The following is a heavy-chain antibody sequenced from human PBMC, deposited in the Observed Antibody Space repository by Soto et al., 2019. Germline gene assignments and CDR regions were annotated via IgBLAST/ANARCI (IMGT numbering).Heavy chain of an antibody. CDR3: APRLTIFGIVKLSTWFDP. J-gene: IGHJ5*02. V-gene: IGHV3-23*01. CDR1: GLTFSTSA. D-gene: IGHD3-3*01. CDR2: ISGNGGAT. Sequence: GGSLRLSCTASGLTFSTSAMSWVRQSPGKGLEWVSTISGNGGATFYADSVKGRFTISRDNSKKTLYLQMNGLRAEDTAVYYCAPRLTIFGIVKLSTWFDPWGQGTLVTVSS.